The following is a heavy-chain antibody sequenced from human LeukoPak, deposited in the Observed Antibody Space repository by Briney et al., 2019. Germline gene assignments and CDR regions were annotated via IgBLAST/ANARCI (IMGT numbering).Heavy chain of an antibody. V-gene: IGHV1-69*06. CDR3: ARRGDAYYYYYMDV. D-gene: IGHD3-16*01. Sequence: SVKVSCKASGGTFSSYAISWVRQAPGQGLEWMGGIIPIFGTANYAQKFQGRVTITADKSTSTAYMELSSLRSEDTAVYYCARRGDAYYYYYMDVWGKGTTVTISS. CDR1: GGTFSSYA. J-gene: IGHJ6*03. CDR2: IIPIFGTA.